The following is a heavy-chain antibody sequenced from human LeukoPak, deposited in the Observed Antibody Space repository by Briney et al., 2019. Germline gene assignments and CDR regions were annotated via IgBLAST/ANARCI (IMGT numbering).Heavy chain of an antibody. V-gene: IGHV3-64*01. D-gene: IGHD6-19*01. Sequence: PGGSLRLSCAASGFTFSSYAMHWVRQAPGKGLEYVSAISSNGGSTYYANSVKGRFTISRDNSKNTLYLQMGSLRAEDMAVYYCARDNNGGLEAHSSGWEKYYYYYYYMDVWGKGTTVTISS. CDR1: GFTFSSYA. CDR2: ISSNGGST. CDR3: ARDNNGGLEAHSSGWEKYYYYYYYMDV. J-gene: IGHJ6*03.